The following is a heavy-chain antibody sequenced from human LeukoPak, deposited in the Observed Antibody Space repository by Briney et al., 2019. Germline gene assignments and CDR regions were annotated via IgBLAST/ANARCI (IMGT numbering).Heavy chain of an antibody. CDR1: GFTFSSYA. CDR3: ARDLCSTTSCLDY. CDR2: ISYDGSNK. Sequence: GGSLRLSCAASGFTFSSYAMHWVRQAPGKGLEWVAVISYDGSNKYYADSVKGRFTISRDNSKNTLYLQMNSLRAEDTAVYYCARDLCSTTSCLDYWGQGTLVTVSS. D-gene: IGHD2-2*01. V-gene: IGHV3-30-3*01. J-gene: IGHJ4*02.